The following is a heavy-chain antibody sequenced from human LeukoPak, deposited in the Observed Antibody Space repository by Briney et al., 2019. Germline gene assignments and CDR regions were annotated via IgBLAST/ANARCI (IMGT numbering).Heavy chain of an antibody. CDR1: GGSISSDF. CDR2: IYYSGRT. J-gene: IGHJ4*02. CDR3: ARGFYSPHY. D-gene: IGHD4-11*01. V-gene: IGHV4-59*01. Sequence: SETLSLTGTVSGGSISSDFWSWIRQPPGKGLEWIGYIYYSGRTYYNPSLKSRITISVDTSKNQFSLKLSSVTAADTAVYYCARGFYSPHYWGQGTLVSVSS.